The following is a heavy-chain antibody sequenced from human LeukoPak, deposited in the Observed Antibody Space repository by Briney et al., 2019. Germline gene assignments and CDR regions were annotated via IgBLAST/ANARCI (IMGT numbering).Heavy chain of an antibody. V-gene: IGHV4-34*01. J-gene: IGHJ4*02. Sequence: SETLSLTCAVYGGSFSGHYWSWIRQPPGKGLEWIGEINHSGSTNYNPSLKSRVTISVDTSKNQFSLKLSSVTAADTAVYYCARENYYDSSGPAFDYWGQGTLVTVSS. CDR3: ARENYYDSSGPAFDY. D-gene: IGHD3-22*01. CDR1: GGSFSGHY. CDR2: INHSGST.